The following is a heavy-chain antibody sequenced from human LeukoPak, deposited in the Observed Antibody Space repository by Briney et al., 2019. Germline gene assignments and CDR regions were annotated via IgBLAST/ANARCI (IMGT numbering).Heavy chain of an antibody. CDR3: AREYGSGSYYLRGTFDP. J-gene: IGHJ5*02. D-gene: IGHD3-10*01. CDR1: GDNFSSYA. V-gene: IGHV1-69*13. Sequence: SVKVSCKASGDNFSSYAISWVRQAPGQGLEWMGGIIPIFGTANYAQKFQGRVTITADESTSTAYMELRSLRSDDTAVYYCAREYGSGSYYLRGTFDPWGQGTLVTVSS. CDR2: IIPIFGTA.